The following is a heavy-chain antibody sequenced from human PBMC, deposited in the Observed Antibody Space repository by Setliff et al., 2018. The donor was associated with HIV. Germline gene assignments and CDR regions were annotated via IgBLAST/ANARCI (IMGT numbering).Heavy chain of an antibody. J-gene: IGHJ3*02. Sequence: PGGSLRLSCAASGFTFSSYGMHWVRQAPGKGLEWVASISPDGSEKSLVDSVMGRFTISRDNAKKYVYLQMNSLRVEDTALYFCAKDYGDGHNWGAFDIWGQGTMVTVSS. CDR1: GFTFSSYG. CDR3: AKDYGDGHNWGAFDI. V-gene: IGHV3-7*03. D-gene: IGHD1-1*01. CDR2: ISPDGSEK.